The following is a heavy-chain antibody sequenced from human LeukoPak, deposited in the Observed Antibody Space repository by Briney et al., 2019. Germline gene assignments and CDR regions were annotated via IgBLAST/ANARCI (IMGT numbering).Heavy chain of an antibody. CDR2: IYYSGST. Sequence: SETLSLTCTVSGGSIRSYYWGWIRQPPGKGLEWIGSIYYSGSTYYNPSLKSRVTISVDTSKNQFSLKLSSVTAADTAVYYCATQGYYYDSSGYYHYYFDYWGQGTLATVSS. J-gene: IGHJ4*02. CDR1: GGSIRSYY. D-gene: IGHD3-22*01. V-gene: IGHV4-39*01. CDR3: ATQGYYYDSSGYYHYYFDY.